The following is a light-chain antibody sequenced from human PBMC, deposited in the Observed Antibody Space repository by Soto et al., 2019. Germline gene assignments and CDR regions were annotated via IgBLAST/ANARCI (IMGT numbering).Light chain of an antibody. CDR2: DVS. J-gene: IGLJ1*01. CDR1: SSDVGGYNY. CDR3: SSYTSSSPLEV. Sequence: QSVLTQPASVSGSPGQSITISCTGTSSDVGGYNYVSWYQQHPGKAPKLMIYDVSNRPSGVSNRFSGSKSGNTASLTISGLQAEDEADYYCSSYTSSSPLEVFGTG. V-gene: IGLV2-14*01.